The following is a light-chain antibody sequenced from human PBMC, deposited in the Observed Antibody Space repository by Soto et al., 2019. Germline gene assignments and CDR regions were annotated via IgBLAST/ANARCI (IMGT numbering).Light chain of an antibody. CDR2: KAS. V-gene: IGKV1-5*03. J-gene: IGKJ1*01. CDR1: QTISSW. Sequence: DIQMTQSPSTLSGSVGDRVTITSRASQTISSWLAWYQQKPGKAPKILIYKASTLKSGVPSRFSGSGSGTEFTLTISSLQPDDFATYYCQHYNSYSEALGQGTKVDIK. CDR3: QHYNSYSEA.